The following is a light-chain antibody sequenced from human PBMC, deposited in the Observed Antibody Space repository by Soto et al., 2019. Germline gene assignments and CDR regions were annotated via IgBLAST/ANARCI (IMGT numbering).Light chain of an antibody. CDR2: GAS. CDR3: QQRET. V-gene: IGKV3-20*01. J-gene: IGKJ1*01. Sequence: EIVLTQSPGTLSLSPGERATLSCKASQSVSNTYLAWYQHEPGQAPRLLIYGASSRATGIPDRFSGSGSGTDFTLTISRLEPEDFAVYYCQQRETFGQGTKVEIK. CDR1: QSVSNTY.